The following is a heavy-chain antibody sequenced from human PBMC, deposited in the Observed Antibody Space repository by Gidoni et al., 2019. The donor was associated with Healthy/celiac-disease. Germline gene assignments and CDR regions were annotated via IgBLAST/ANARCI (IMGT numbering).Heavy chain of an antibody. CDR3: ARDLPYYYDSSGFGWGNH. Sequence: QVQLVQSGAEVKKPGASVKVSCKASVYTFTSYGISWVRQAPGQGLEWMGWISAYNGNTNDAQKLQGRVTMTTDTSTSTAYMELRSLRSDDTAGYYCARDLPYYYDSSGFGWGNHWGQGTLVTVSS. V-gene: IGHV1-18*01. J-gene: IGHJ1*01. CDR2: ISAYNGNT. CDR1: VYTFTSYG. D-gene: IGHD3-22*01.